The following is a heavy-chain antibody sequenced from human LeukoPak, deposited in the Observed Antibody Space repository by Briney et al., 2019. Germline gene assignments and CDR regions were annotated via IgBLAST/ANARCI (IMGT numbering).Heavy chain of an antibody. CDR3: AKAGISVAGDLYYFDY. CDR1: GFTFSSYA. CDR2: ISGSTGRT. Sequence: GGSLRLSCSASGFTFSSYAMIWVRQAPGKGLEWVSSISGSTGRTYYADSVKGRFTISRDNSKNTLYLQMNSLRAEDTAVYYCAKAGISVAGDLYYFDYWGQGTLVTVSS. J-gene: IGHJ4*02. D-gene: IGHD6-19*01. V-gene: IGHV3-23*01.